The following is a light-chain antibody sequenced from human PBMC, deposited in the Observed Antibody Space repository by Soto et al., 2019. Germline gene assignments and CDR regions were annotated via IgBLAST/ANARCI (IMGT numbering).Light chain of an antibody. V-gene: IGKV3-15*01. CDR1: QSVSNN. Sequence: EIVMTQSPATLSVSPGERATLSCRASQSVSNNLAWYQQKPGQAPRLLIYGASTRATGIPDRFSGSGSGTEFTLTLSSLQSEDFAVYYCQQYNYWPPLTFGGGTKVEIK. CDR2: GAS. CDR3: QQYNYWPPLT. J-gene: IGKJ4*01.